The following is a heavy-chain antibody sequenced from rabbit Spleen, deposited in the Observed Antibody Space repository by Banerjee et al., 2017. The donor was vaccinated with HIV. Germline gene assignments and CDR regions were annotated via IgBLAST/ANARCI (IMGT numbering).Heavy chain of an antibody. V-gene: IGHV1S40*01. J-gene: IGHJ6*01. Sequence: QSLEESGGGLVQPEGSLTLTCKASGFDFSSDAMCWVRQAPGKGLEWIGCIGAGSSGATYYASWAKGRFTISKTSSTTVTLQMTSLTAADTATYFCARGIVYGYSGDTYPPYGMDLWGQGTPRHRL. CDR3: ARGIVYGYSGDTYPPYGMDL. CDR2: IGAGSSGAT. CDR1: GFDFSSDA. D-gene: IGHD6-1*01.